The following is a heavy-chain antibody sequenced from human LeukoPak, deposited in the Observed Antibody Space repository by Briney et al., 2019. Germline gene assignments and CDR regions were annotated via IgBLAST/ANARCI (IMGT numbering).Heavy chain of an antibody. CDR1: GGSISSSSYY. CDR2: IYYSGST. Sequence: PSETLSLTCTVSGGSISSSSYYWGWIRQPPGKGLEWIGSIYYSGSTYYNPSLKSRVTISVDTSKNQFSLKLSSVTAADTAVYYCASPEGSGSYSLFGYWGQGTLVTVSP. CDR3: ASPEGSGSYSLFGY. J-gene: IGHJ4*02. D-gene: IGHD1-26*01. V-gene: IGHV4-39*01.